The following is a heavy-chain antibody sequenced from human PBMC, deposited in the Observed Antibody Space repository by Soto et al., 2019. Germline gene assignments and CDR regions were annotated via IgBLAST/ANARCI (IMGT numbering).Heavy chain of an antibody. J-gene: IGHJ4*02. D-gene: IGHD6-13*01. CDR3: ARDPGQQLAPIDY. CDR1: GFTFSSYS. Sequence: PGGSLRLSCAASGFTFSSYSMNWVRQAPGKGLEWVSSISSSSSYIYYADSVKGRFTISRDNAKNSLYLQMNSLRAEDTAVYYCARDPGQQLAPIDYWGQGTLVTVSS. CDR2: ISSSSSYI. V-gene: IGHV3-21*01.